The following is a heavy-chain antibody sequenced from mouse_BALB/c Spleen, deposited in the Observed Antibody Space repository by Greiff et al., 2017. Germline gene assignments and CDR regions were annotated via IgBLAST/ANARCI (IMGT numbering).Heavy chain of an antibody. V-gene: IGHV2-6-7*01. J-gene: IGHJ4*01. CDR1: GFSLTGYG. CDR3: ARDQGGGEDAMDY. Sequence: VQLQESGPGLVAPSQSLSITCTVSGFSLTGYGVNWVRQPPGKGLEWLGMIWGDGSTDYNSALKSRLSISKDNSKSQVFLKMNSLQTDDTARYYCARDQGGGEDAMDYWGQGTSVTVSS. CDR2: IWGDGST. D-gene: IGHD1-1*02.